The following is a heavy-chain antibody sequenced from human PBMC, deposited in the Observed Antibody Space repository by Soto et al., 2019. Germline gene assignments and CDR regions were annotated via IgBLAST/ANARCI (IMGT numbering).Heavy chain of an antibody. CDR2: ITHDGSNK. V-gene: IGHV3-30*18. Sequence: GGSLRLSCVTSGFSFSTVWLNWVRQAPGKGLEWVADITHDGSNKYYADSVKGRFTISRDNSKNTLYLQMNSLRAEDTAVYYCAKPGVPEYYFDYWGQGTLVTVSS. CDR3: AKPGVPEYYFDY. J-gene: IGHJ4*02. CDR1: GFSFSTVW.